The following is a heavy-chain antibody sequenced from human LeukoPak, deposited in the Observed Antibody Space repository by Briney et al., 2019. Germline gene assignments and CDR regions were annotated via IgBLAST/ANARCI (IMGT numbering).Heavy chain of an antibody. J-gene: IGHJ5*02. CDR2: INPNSGGT. V-gene: IGHV1-2*02. D-gene: IGHD4-23*01. CDR3: AGAPRTTTVVTHNWFDP. CDR1: GYTFTGYY. Sequence: ASVKVSCKASGYTFTGYYMHWVRQAPGQGLEWMGWINPNSGGTNYAQKFQGRVTMTRDTSISTAYMELSRLRSDDTAVYYCAGAPRTTTVVTHNWFDPWGQGTLVTVSS.